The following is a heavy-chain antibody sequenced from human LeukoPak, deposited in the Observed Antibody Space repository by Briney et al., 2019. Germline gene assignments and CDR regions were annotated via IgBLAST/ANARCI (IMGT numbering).Heavy chain of an antibody. CDR3: ARVYSSSWYTSEYFQH. CDR1: GGSFSGYY. CDR2: INHSGST. Sequence: SDSLSLTCAVYGGSFSGYYWSWIRQPPGKGLEWIGEINHSGSTNYNPSLKSRVTISVDTSKNQFSLKLSSVTAADTAVYYCARVYSSSWYTSEYFQHWGQGTLVTVSS. D-gene: IGHD6-13*01. V-gene: IGHV4-34*01. J-gene: IGHJ1*01.